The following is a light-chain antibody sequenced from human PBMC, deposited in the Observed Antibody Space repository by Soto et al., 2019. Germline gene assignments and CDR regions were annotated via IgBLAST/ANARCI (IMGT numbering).Light chain of an antibody. CDR1: SSDVGGYNY. CDR3: SSYAIGNTQG. CDR2: DVS. Sequence: QSALTQPASVSGSPGQSITVSCIGTSSDVGGYNYVSWYQQHPGKAPKLMIHDVSDRPSGVSNRFSASKSGNTASLTISGLQAEDEAYYYCSSYAIGNTQGFGGGTKLTVL. V-gene: IGLV2-14*01. J-gene: IGLJ2*01.